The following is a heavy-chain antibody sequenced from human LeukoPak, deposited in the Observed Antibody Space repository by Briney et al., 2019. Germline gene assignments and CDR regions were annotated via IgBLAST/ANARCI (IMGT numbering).Heavy chain of an antibody. J-gene: IGHJ4*02. Sequence: SETLSLTCTVSVGSISGYFWSWIRQPAGKGLEWIGRIYSSGSNNYNPSLQSRGTISLEQSKNHLSLNLCRLRPADTAVYYCAREPTSGREPTGGRPLDYWGQGTLVTVSS. CDR1: VGSISGYF. V-gene: IGHV4-4*07. CDR3: AREPTSGREPTGGRPLDY. CDR2: IYSSGSN. D-gene: IGHD2-8*02.